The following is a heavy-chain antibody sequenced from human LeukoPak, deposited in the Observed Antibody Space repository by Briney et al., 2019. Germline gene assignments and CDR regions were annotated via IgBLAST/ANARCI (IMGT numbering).Heavy chain of an antibody. Sequence: SDPLSLTCSVSGRSIISYYWTWIRHPPGGGVEGIGYVYDTDTTNYHPSLQSRVTISPDTSNYQFSLTLTSITAADTAVYFCARDLGMADFDYWGQGTLVTVSS. CDR3: ARDLGMADFDY. D-gene: IGHD6-13*01. J-gene: IGHJ4*02. V-gene: IGHV4-59*13. CDR1: GRSIISYY. CDR2: VYDTDTT.